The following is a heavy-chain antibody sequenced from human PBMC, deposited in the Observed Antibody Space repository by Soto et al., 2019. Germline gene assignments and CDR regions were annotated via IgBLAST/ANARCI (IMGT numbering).Heavy chain of an antibody. CDR3: ARDGTGFDAFDI. D-gene: IGHD1-1*01. V-gene: IGHV1-2*04. Sequence: GASVKVSCKASGYSFTGNSMHWVRQAPGQGLEWMGWINPNNGGTNYAQRFRGWVTMTRDTSVSTAYMDLNRLKSDDTAVYYCARDGTGFDAFDIWGQGTMVTVSS. CDR1: GYSFTGNS. CDR2: INPNNGGT. J-gene: IGHJ3*02.